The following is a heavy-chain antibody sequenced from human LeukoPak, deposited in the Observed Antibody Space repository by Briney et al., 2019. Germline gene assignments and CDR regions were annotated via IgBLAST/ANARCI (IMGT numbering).Heavy chain of an antibody. J-gene: IGHJ3*02. CDR1: GDSISTYY. CDR2: INYSGST. CDR3: ARVYGAGYDFRGAFDI. Sequence: PSETLSLTCTVSGDSISTYYWSWIRQPPGKGLEWIGYINYSGSTNYNPSLKSRVTISVDTSKNQFSLNLSSVTAADTAVYYCARVYGAGYDFRGAFDIWGQGTVVTVSS. V-gene: IGHV4-59*01. D-gene: IGHD5-12*01.